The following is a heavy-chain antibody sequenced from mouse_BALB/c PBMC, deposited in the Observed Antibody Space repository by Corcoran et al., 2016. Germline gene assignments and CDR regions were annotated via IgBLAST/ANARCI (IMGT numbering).Heavy chain of an antibody. CDR3: ASGNYFDY. J-gene: IGHJ2*01. D-gene: IGHD1-1*02. Sequence: QIQLVQSGPELKKPGETVKISCKASGYTFTNYGMNWVKQAPGKGLKWMGWINTYTGEPTYADDFKGRFAFSLETSASTAYLQINNLKNEDTATYVCASGNYFDYGGQGTTLTVSS. CDR2: INTYTGEP. V-gene: IGHV9-3-1*01. CDR1: GYTFTNYG.